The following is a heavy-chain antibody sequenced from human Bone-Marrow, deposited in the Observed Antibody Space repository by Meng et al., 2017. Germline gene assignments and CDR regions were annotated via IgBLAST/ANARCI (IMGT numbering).Heavy chain of an antibody. D-gene: IGHD6-6*01. J-gene: IGHJ4*02. CDR2: INHSGST. Sequence: GLLQLGCAGLLKPSEPLSLPSAVYVGSSSGYDCSWIRQPPGKGLEWIGEINHSGSTNYNPSLKSRVTISVDTSKNQFSLKLSSVTAADTAVYYCARGLRAARPLLFGYWGQGTLVTVSS. V-gene: IGHV4-34*01. CDR3: ARGLRAARPLLFGY. CDR1: VGSSSGYD.